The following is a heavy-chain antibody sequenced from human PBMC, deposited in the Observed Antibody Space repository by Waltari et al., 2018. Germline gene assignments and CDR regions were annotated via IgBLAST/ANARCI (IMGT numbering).Heavy chain of an antibody. CDR2: ISGRCGST. Sequence: EVQLVESGGGLVQPGGSLRLSCAASGFTFSSYAMSWVRQAPGKGLWWGSAISGRCGSTYYADSVKCRFTISRDNSKNTLYLQMNSLRAEDTAVYYCAKVGAARIILDYWGQGTLVTVSS. CDR3: AKVGAARIILDY. D-gene: IGHD6-6*01. V-gene: IGHV3-23*04. J-gene: IGHJ4*02. CDR1: GFTFSSYA.